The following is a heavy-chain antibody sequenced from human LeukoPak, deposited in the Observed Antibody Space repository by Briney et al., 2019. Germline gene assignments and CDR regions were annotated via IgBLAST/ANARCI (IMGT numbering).Heavy chain of an antibody. V-gene: IGHV3-74*01. CDR2: INSDGSST. Sequence: GGSLRLSCAASGFTFSNYWMHWIRQAPGKGLVWVSRINSDGSSTSYADSVKGRFTISRDNAKNTLSLQMNSLRAEDTAVYYCAREKASSWDDAFDIWGQGTMVTVSS. D-gene: IGHD6-13*01. CDR1: GFTFSNYW. CDR3: AREKASSWDDAFDI. J-gene: IGHJ3*02.